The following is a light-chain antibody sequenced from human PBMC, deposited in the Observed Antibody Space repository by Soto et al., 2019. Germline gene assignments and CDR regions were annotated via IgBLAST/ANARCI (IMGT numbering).Light chain of an antibody. CDR1: QSISSY. Sequence: DIQMNKSPSSLSATVGDRVTITCRASQSISSYLNWYQQKPGKAPKLLIYAASSLQSGVPSRFSGSGSGTDFTLTISSLQPEDFATYYCQQYGTSSRTFGQGTKVDIK. J-gene: IGKJ1*01. V-gene: IGKV1-39*01. CDR2: AAS. CDR3: QQYGTSSRT.